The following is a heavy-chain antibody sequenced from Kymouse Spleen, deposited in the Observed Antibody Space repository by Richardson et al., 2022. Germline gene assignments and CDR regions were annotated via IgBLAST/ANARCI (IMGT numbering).Heavy chain of an antibody. D-gene: IGHD3-10*01. CDR2: IYHSGST. V-gene: IGHV4-4*02. CDR3: AREHYYGSGSYYNGENWFDP. CDR1: GGSISSSNW. Sequence: QVQLQESGPGLVKPSGTLSLTCAVSGGSISSSNWWSWVRQPPGKGLEWIGEIYHSGSTNYNPSLKSRVTISVDKSKNQFSLKLSSVTAADTAVYYCAREHYYGSGSYYNGENWFDPWGQGTLVTVSS. J-gene: IGHJ5*02.